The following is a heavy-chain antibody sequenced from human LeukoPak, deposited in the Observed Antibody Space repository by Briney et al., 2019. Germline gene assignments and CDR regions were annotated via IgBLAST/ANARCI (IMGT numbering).Heavy chain of an antibody. CDR1: GFTFSDYT. J-gene: IGHJ4*02. CDR2: ISSSSDTI. Sequence: AGSLTLSCEAPGFTFSDYTMNRVHQAPAHGQEWVSYISSSSDTIYYADSVKGRFTISRDNAKNSLYLQMNSLRDEDTAVYYCARAVSGSPGYWGQGTLVTVSS. V-gene: IGHV3-48*02. D-gene: IGHD6-19*01. CDR3: ARAVSGSPGY.